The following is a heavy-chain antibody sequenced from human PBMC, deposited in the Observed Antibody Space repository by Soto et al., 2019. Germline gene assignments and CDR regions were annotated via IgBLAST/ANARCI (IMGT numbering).Heavy chain of an antibody. J-gene: IGHJ3*02. Sequence: PGGSLRLSCAASGFTFSTYGMHWVRQAPGKGLEWVAVISFDGSYKYYPGPVKGRFTISRDNSKNSLYLQMNSLRADDTAVYYFAKSTGTGHDAFHIWGQGTMVTVSS. CDR1: GFTFSTYG. V-gene: IGHV3-30*18. CDR3: AKSTGTGHDAFHI. CDR2: ISFDGSYK.